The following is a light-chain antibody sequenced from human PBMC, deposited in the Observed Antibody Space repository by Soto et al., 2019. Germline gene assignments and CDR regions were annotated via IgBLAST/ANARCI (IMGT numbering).Light chain of an antibody. CDR1: QSISSSY. CDR3: QQYGSPIT. Sequence: EIVMTQSPATLSVSPRERATLSCRASQSISSSYLAWYQQRPGQAPRLLIYGASSRATGIPDRFSGSGSGTEFTLTISRLEPEDFAVYYCQQYGSPITFGQGTRLEI. J-gene: IGKJ5*01. V-gene: IGKV3-20*01. CDR2: GAS.